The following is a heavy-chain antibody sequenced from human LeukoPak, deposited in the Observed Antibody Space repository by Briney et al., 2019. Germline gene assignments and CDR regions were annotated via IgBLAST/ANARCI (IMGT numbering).Heavy chain of an antibody. CDR2: ISSSSSYI. V-gene: IGHV3-21*01. D-gene: IGHD3-16*01. J-gene: IGHJ4*02. CDR3: ARWGIAETGN. CDR1: GFTFSSYA. Sequence: GGSLRLSCAASGFTFSSYAMTWVRQAPGKGLEWVSSISSSSSYIYYADSVKGRFTISRDNAKNSLYLQMNSLRAEDTAVYYCARWGIAETGNWGQGTLVTVSS.